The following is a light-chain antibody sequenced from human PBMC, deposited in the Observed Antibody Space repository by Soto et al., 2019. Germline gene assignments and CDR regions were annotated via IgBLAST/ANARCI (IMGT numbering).Light chain of an antibody. CDR2: DVT. J-gene: IGLJ2*01. CDR1: SSDVGGYNS. CDR3: SSYAGSNTVI. Sequence: QSALAQPPSSSGSPRQSVTISCTGTSSDVGGYNSVSWYQHHPGKAPKLMIYDVTKRPSGVPGRFSGSKSGNTASLTVSGLQAEDEADYYCSSYAGSNTVIFGGGTKLTVL. V-gene: IGLV2-8*01.